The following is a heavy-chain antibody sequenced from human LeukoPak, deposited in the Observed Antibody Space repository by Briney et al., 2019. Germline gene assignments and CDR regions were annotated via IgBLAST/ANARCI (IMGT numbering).Heavy chain of an antibody. J-gene: IGHJ4*02. V-gene: IGHV3-23*01. Sequence: GGSLRLSCAASGFTFSSYSMSWVRQAPGRGLEWASSTAGSGISKDYADSVKGRFTISKDKSKNTLYLQMDNLRAEDTGVYFCARLPTFYYDSSGYHYDYWGQGTLVTVSS. D-gene: IGHD3-22*01. CDR3: ARLPTFYYDSSGYHYDY. CDR2: TAGSGISK. CDR1: GFTFSSYS.